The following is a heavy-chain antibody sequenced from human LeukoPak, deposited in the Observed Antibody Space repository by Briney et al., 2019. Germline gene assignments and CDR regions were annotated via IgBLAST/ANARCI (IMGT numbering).Heavy chain of an antibody. CDR3: ARVGSDGSGSYLYYYYYMDV. V-gene: IGHV1-46*01. CDR2: INPSGGST. Sequence: GASVKVSCKASGYTFTSYYMHWVRQAPGQGLEWMGIINPSGGSTSYAQKFQGRVTMTRDMSTSTVYMELSSLRSEDTAVYYCARVGSDGSGSYLYYYYYMDVWGKGTTVTISS. D-gene: IGHD3-10*01. J-gene: IGHJ6*03. CDR1: GYTFTSYY.